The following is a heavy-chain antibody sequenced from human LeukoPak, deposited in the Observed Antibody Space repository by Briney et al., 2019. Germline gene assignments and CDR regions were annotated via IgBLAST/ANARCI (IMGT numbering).Heavy chain of an antibody. Sequence: ASVKVSCKASGGTFSSYAISWVRQAPGQGLEWMGGIIPIFGTANYAQKFQGRVTITADKSTSTAYMELSRLRSDDTAVYYCARDPDGEPSFDYWGQGTLVTVSS. CDR3: ARDPDGEPSFDY. V-gene: IGHV1-69*06. CDR1: GGTFSSYA. J-gene: IGHJ4*02. CDR2: IIPIFGTA. D-gene: IGHD3-10*01.